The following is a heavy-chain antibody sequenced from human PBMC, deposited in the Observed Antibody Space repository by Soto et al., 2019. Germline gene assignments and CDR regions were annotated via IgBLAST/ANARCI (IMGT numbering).Heavy chain of an antibody. D-gene: IGHD1-26*01. CDR3: ARGVSAGVDY. V-gene: IGHV1-8*01. CDR2: MQPSTGRT. J-gene: IGHJ4*02. Sequence: GPSVKVSCKASGYSFTSLDINWVRQTAGQGLEWMGWMQPSTGRTGYAQKFQGRVTMTRDTSINTAYMELTTLTSDDTAFYYCARGVSAGVDYWGQGTLVTAPQ. CDR1: GYSFTSLD.